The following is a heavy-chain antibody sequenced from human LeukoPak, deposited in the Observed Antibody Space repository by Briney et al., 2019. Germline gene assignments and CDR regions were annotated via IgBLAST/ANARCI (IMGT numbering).Heavy chain of an antibody. D-gene: IGHD1-26*01. Sequence: GGSLRLSCAASGFTFSSYEMNWVRQAPGKGLEWVSYISSSGSTIYYADSVKGRFTISRDNAKNSLYLQMNSLRAEDTAVYYCARVGRGSYYYYYGMDVWGQGTTVTVSS. J-gene: IGHJ6*02. CDR3: ARVGRGSYYYYYGMDV. CDR2: ISSSGSTI. CDR1: GFTFSSYE. V-gene: IGHV3-48*03.